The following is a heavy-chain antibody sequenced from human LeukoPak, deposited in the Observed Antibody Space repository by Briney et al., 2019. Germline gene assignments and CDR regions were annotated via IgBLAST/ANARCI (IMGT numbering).Heavy chain of an antibody. D-gene: IGHD2-15*01. J-gene: IGHJ4*02. CDR3: ARDSGDIRVFDY. V-gene: IGHV4-59*12. Sequence: SETLSLTCTVSGGSISSYYWSWIRQPPGKGLGWIGYIYYSGNTNYNPSLKSRVTISVDTSKNQFSLKLSSVTAADTAVYYCARDSGDIRVFDYWGQGTLVTVSS. CDR1: GGSISSYY. CDR2: IYYSGNT.